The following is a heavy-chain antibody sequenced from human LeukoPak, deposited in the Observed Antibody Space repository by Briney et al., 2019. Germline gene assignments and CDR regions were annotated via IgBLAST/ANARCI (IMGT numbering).Heavy chain of an antibody. CDR2: ISYDGSNK. V-gene: IGHV3-30*04. D-gene: IGHD3-10*01. J-gene: IGHJ5*02. Sequence: GGSLRLSCAASGFTFSSYAMHWVRQAPGKGLEWVAAISYDGSNKYYADSVKGRFTISRDNSKNTLYLQMNSLRAEDTAVYYCARDEIYGSGSGNWFDPWGQGTLVTVSS. CDR3: ARDEIYGSGSGNWFDP. CDR1: GFTFSSYA.